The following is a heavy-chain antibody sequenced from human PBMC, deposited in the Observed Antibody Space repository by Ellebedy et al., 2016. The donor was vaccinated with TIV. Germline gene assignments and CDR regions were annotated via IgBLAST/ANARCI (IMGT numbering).Heavy chain of an antibody. J-gene: IGHJ3*02. CDR3: ARHLPSGRGAFDI. V-gene: IGHV5-10-1*01. CDR2: IDPSDSYT. Sequence: GESLKISXTGSGYIFTSYWISWVRQMPGKGLEWMGRIDPSDSYTNYSPSFQGHVTFSVDRSISTAYLQWSSLKASDTAMFYCARHLPSGRGAFDIWGQGTMVTVSS. CDR1: GYIFTSYW. D-gene: IGHD3-10*01.